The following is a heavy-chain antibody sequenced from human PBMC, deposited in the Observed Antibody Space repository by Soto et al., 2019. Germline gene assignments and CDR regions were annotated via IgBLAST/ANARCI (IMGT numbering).Heavy chain of an antibody. Sequence: GASLKISCKGSGYSFTSYWISWVRQMPGKGLEWMGRIDPSDSYTNYSTSFQGHVTIAADKSISTAYLQWSSLKASDTAMYYCARPGIAAAAGMDVWGQGTTVTVSS. V-gene: IGHV5-10-1*01. D-gene: IGHD6-13*01. CDR2: IDPSDSYT. CDR3: ARPGIAAAAGMDV. CDR1: GYSFTSYW. J-gene: IGHJ6*02.